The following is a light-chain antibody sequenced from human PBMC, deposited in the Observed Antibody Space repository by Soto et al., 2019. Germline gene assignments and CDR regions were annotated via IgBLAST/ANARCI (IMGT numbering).Light chain of an antibody. CDR1: QSVNSN. V-gene: IGKV3-15*01. CDR3: QQYNSWPRP. Sequence: VVTRSRVILSVYPGERATLSCRASQSVNSNLAWYQQKPGQAPRLLIYGASSRATGIPARFSGSGSGTEFTLTITSLQSEDFAVYYCQQYNSWPRPFGQGTMVAIK. CDR2: GAS. J-gene: IGKJ1*01.